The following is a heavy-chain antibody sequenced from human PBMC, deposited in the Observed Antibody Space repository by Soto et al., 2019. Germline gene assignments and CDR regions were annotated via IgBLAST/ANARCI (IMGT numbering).Heavy chain of an antibody. CDR3: ARDRYDSSGYLPGLDY. CDR1: GGSISSYY. D-gene: IGHD3-22*01. CDR2: IYTSGST. Sequence: QVQLQESGPGLVKPSETLSLTCTVSGGSISSYYWSWIRQPAGKGLEWIGRIYTSGSTNYNPSLKSRVTMSVDTSKNQFSLKLSFVTAADTAVYYCARDRYDSSGYLPGLDYWGQGTLVTVSS. J-gene: IGHJ4*02. V-gene: IGHV4-4*07.